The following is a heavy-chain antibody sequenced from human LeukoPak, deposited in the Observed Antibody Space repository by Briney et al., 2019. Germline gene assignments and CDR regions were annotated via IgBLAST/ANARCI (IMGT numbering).Heavy chain of an antibody. D-gene: IGHD6-13*01. J-gene: IGHJ6*03. CDR2: INHSGST. CDR3: ARDFTAAGYYYYMDV. V-gene: IGHV4-34*01. CDR1: GGSFSGYY. Sequence: SETLSLTCAVYGGSFSGYYWSWIRQPPGKGLEWIGEINHSGSTNYNPSLKSRVTISVDTSKNQFSLKLSSVTAADTAVYYCARDFTAAGYYYYMDVWGKGTTVTVSS.